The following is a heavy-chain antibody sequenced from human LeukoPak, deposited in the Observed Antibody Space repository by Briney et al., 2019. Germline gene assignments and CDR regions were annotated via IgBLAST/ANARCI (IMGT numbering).Heavy chain of an antibody. CDR1: GRSISSGGYS. D-gene: IGHD2-2*02. CDR2: IYHSGGT. J-gene: IGHJ5*02. V-gene: IGHV4-30-2*01. CDR3: ARVRDIVVVPAAIGGWFDP. Sequence: PSETLSLTCAVSGRSISSGGYSWGWLRQPPGKGLEWIGYIYHSGGTYYNPSLKSRVTISVDRSKNQFSLKLSSVTAADTAVYYCARVRDIVVVPAAIGGWFDPWGQGTLVTVSS.